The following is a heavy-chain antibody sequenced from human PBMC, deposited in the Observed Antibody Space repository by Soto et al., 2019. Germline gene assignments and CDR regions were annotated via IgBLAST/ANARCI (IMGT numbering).Heavy chain of an antibody. D-gene: IGHD2-2*01. CDR2: IKRTADGSTT. CDR1: GLSFTEAW. V-gene: IGHV3-15*07. CDR3: TTDYCISTTCYLNY. J-gene: IGHJ4*02. Sequence: EVQLVESGGGLVKPGGSLRLSCAASGLSFTEAWMNWVRQAPGKGLEWLGRIKRTADGSTTAYAAPVKGRFTISRDDSKNTVYLQMNSLESEDTAVYFCTTDYCISTTCYLNYWGQGILVTVSS.